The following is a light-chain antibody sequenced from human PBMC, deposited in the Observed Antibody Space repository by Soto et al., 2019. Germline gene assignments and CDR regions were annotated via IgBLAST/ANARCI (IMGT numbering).Light chain of an antibody. J-gene: IGLJ3*02. V-gene: IGLV2-14*03. CDR2: DVS. CDR3: ISYTRSGTRV. Sequence: QPASVSGSPGQSITISCTGTSSDVGGYNYVSWYQQHPDKAPKLVIYDVSNRPSGVSNRFSASKSGNTASLTISGLQAEDEADYYCISYTRSGTRVFGGGTKLTVL. CDR1: SSDVGGYNY.